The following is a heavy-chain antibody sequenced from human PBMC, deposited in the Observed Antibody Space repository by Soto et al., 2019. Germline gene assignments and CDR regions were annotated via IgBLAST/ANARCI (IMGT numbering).Heavy chain of an antibody. V-gene: IGHV1-2*02. CDR1: GYTFTGYY. CDR2: INPNSGGT. J-gene: IGHJ5*02. Sequence: ASVKGSWKASGYTFTGYYMHWVRQAPGQGLEWMGWINPNSGGTNYAQKFQGRVTMTRDTSIGTAYMELSRLRSDDTAVYYCAREDSRGYSGDDIPAWFDPWGQATLVTVSS. D-gene: IGHD5-12*01. CDR3: AREDSRGYSGDDIPAWFDP.